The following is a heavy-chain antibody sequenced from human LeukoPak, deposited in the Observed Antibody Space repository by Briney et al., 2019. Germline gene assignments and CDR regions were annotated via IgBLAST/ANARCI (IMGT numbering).Heavy chain of an antibody. CDR2: ISGSGGST. J-gene: IGHJ6*03. CDR3: AKGAGALGYYYYMDV. D-gene: IGHD3-16*01. V-gene: IGHV3-23*01. Sequence: GSLILSCAASGFTFSSYSTNWVRQAPGKGLEWVSAISGSGGSTYYADSVKGRFTISRDNSKNTLYLQMNSLRAEDTAVYYCAKGAGALGYYYYMDVWGKGTTVTVSS. CDR1: GFTFSSYS.